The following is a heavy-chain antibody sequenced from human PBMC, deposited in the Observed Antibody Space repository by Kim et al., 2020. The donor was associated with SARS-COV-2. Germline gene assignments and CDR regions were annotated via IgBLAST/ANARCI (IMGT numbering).Heavy chain of an antibody. J-gene: IGHJ4*02. Sequence: SETLSLTCAVYGGSFSGYYWSWIRQPPGKGLEWIGEINHSGSTNYNPSLKSRVTISVDTSKNQFSLKLSSVTAADTAVYYCARSRYCSSTSCYWGYFDYWGQGTLVTVSS. CDR3: ARSRYCSSTSCYWGYFDY. V-gene: IGHV4-34*01. D-gene: IGHD2-2*01. CDR1: GGSFSGYY. CDR2: INHSGST.